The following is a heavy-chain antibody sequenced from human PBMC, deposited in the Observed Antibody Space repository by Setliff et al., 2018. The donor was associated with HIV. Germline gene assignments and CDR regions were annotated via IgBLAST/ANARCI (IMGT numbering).Heavy chain of an antibody. CDR3: ARDSPYGGNSGAFDI. CDR2: ISADNGNT. D-gene: IGHD2-21*02. J-gene: IGHJ3*02. Sequence: ASVKVSCKASGGSFSSYGISWVRQAPGQGLEWMGWISADNGNTNYAQKLQGRVTMTSDTSTSTVYMELSSLRSEDTAVYYCARDSPYGGNSGAFDIRGQGTMVTV. V-gene: IGHV1-18*01. CDR1: GGSFSSYG.